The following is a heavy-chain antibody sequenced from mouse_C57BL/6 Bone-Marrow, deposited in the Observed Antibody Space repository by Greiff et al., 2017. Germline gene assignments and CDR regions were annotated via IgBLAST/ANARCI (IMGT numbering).Heavy chain of an antibody. CDR1: GFTFSSYA. D-gene: IGHD1-1*01. V-gene: IGHV5-4*01. CDR2: ISDGGSYT. Sequence: EVQGVESGGGLVKPGGSLKLSCAASGFTFSSYAMSWVRQTPEKRLEWVATISDGGSYTYYPDNVKGRFTISRDNAKNNLYLQMSHLKSEDTAMYYCALYGSNAWFAYWGQGTLVTVSA. CDR3: ALYGSNAWFAY. J-gene: IGHJ3*01.